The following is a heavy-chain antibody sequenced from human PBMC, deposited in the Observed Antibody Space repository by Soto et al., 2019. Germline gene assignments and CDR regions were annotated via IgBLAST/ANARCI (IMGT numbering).Heavy chain of an antibody. CDR3: ARGTFNTIYFDF. CDR1: GGSVATGGTY. D-gene: IGHD2-2*01. Sequence: SETLSLTCSVSGGSVATGGTYWSWARLLPGKGLQWAGYIYYTGAAYYNPALQSRVTISLDTSENQFSLKLTSVTAADTAVYFCARGTFNTIYFDFWGQGRQVTVSS. V-gene: IGHV4-31*03. J-gene: IGHJ4*02. CDR2: IYYTGAA.